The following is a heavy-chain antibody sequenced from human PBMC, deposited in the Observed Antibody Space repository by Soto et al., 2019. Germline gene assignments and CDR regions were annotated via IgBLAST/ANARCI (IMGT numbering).Heavy chain of an antibody. J-gene: IGHJ4*02. V-gene: IGHV4-31*03. D-gene: IGHD5-12*01. CDR2: IYYSVST. CDR3: ARYAGGYDYVEY. CDR1: GGSISSGGYY. Sequence: SETLSLTCTVSGGSISSGGYYWSWIRQDPGKGLEWIGYIYYSVSTYYNPSLKSRFTISVDTSRNQFSLKLSSVTAADTAVYYRARYAGGYDYVEYLGQGTRVTVAS.